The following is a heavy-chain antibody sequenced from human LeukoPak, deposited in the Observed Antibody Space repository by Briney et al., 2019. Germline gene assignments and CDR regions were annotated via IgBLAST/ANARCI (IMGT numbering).Heavy chain of an antibody. J-gene: IGHJ4*02. CDR1: GFTFSSYG. V-gene: IGHV3-33*01. D-gene: IGHD5-18*01. Sequence: GRSLRLSCAASGFTFSSYGMLWVRQAPGKGLEWVAVIWYDGSNKYYADSVKGRFTISRDNSKNTLYLQMNSLRAEDTAAYYCARGGTAMARGYYFDYWGQGTLVTVSS. CDR3: ARGGTAMARGYYFDY. CDR2: IWYDGSNK.